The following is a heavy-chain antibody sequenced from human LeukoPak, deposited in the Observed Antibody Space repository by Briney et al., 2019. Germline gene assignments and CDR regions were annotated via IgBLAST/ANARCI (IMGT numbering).Heavy chain of an antibody. V-gene: IGHV2-5*01. J-gene: IGHJ4*02. CDR1: GFSLGTSGVG. CDR3: AHISPHYDILTGYDY. Sequence: ESGPTLVNPTQTLTLTCTFSGFSLGTSGVGVGWIRHPPGKALDWLALIYGNDDKRYSPSLESRLTITNDPSKNQVVLTMHNMDPVDTATYYCAHISPHYDILTGYDYWGQGTLVTVSS. D-gene: IGHD3-9*01. CDR2: IYGNDDK.